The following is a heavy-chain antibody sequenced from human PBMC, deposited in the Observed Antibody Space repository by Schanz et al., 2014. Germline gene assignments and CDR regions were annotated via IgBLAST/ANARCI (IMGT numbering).Heavy chain of an antibody. Sequence: EVKMVESGGGLVKPGGSLRLSCAASGFTFGDYAMTWVRQAPGKGLEWVSAINTGVNTYYADSVRGRFTMSRDNSKNTLYLQMNSLRAEDTAVYFCAKIERNEDWGQGTLVTVSS. D-gene: IGHD1-1*01. CDR3: AKIERNED. V-gene: IGHV3-23*04. CDR2: INTGVNT. CDR1: GFTFGDYA. J-gene: IGHJ4*02.